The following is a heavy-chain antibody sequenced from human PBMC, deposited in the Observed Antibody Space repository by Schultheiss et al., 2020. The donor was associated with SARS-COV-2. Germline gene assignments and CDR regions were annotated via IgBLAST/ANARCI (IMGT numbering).Heavy chain of an antibody. CDR2: MNPNSGNT. V-gene: IGHV1-8*02. CDR1: GYTFTSYG. J-gene: IGHJ6*02. CDR3: ARLHRLQYGARTWYYGMDV. D-gene: IGHD4-11*01. Sequence: ASVKVSCKASGYTFTSYGISWVRQATGQGLEWMGWMNPNSGNTGYAQKFQGRVTMTRDTSTSTVYMELSSLRSEDTAVYYCARLHRLQYGARTWYYGMDVWGQGTTVTVSS.